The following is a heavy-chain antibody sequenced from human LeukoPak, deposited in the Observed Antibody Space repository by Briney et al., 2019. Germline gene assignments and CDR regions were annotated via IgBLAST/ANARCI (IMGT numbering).Heavy chain of an antibody. V-gene: IGHV1-69-2*01. Sequence: ASVKVSCKVSGYTFTDYYMHWVQQAPGKGLEWMGLVEPEDGETIYAEKFQGRVTITADTSTDTAYMELSSLRSEDTAVYYCATGYYGSGSYEFDPWGQGTLVTVSS. CDR2: VEPEDGET. CDR1: GYTFTDYY. D-gene: IGHD3-10*01. J-gene: IGHJ5*02. CDR3: ATGYYGSGSYEFDP.